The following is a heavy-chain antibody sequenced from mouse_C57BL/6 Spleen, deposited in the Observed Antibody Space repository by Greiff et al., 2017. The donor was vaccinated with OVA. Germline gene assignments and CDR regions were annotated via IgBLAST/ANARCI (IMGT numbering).Heavy chain of an antibody. V-gene: IGHV5-4*01. CDR2: ISDGGSYT. J-gene: IGHJ1*03. D-gene: IGHD1-1*01. CDR1: GFTFSSYA. Sequence: DVQLVESGGGLVKPGGSLKLSCAASGFTFSSYAMSWVRQTPEKRLEWVATISDGGSYTYYPDNVKGRFTISRDNAKNNLYLQMSHLKSEDTAMYYCARYYYGSSYWYFDVWGTGTTVTVSS. CDR3: ARYYYGSSYWYFDV.